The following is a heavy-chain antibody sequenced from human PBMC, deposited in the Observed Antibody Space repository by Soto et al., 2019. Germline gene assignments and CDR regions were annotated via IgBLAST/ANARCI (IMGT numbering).Heavy chain of an antibody. CDR1: GVSISSSSYY. J-gene: IGHJ6*02. CDR2: IYYSGST. CDR3: AGEDSSGWYLGYYYGMDV. Sequence: SETLSLTCTVSGVSISSSSYYWGWIRQPPGKGLEWIGSIYYSGSTYYNPSLKSRVTISVDTSKNQFSLKLSSVTAADTAVYYCAGEDSSGWYLGYYYGMDVWGQGTTVTVSS. D-gene: IGHD6-19*01. V-gene: IGHV4-39*02.